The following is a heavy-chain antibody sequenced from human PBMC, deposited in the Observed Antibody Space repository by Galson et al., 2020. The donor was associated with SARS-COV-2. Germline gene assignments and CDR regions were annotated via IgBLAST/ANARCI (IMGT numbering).Heavy chain of an antibody. CDR1: RGSISTYY. Sequence: ESSETLYLTCTITRGSISTYYWSWIRQPPGKGLEWIGRIYYSGSTNYNPSLKSRVTIPLDTPNNQFYLKVNSVTAADTAVYYCAKLAEGRRSSEDYWGQGTLVIVSS. D-gene: IGHD1-26*01. V-gene: IGHV4-59*08. CDR2: IYYSGST. J-gene: IGHJ4*02. CDR3: AKLAEGRRSSEDY.